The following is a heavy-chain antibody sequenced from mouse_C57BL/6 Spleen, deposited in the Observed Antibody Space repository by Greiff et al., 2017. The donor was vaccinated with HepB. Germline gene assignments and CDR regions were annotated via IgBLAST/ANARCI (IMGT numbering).Heavy chain of an antibody. CDR3: ARGLSYHAGFAY. D-gene: IGHD2-2*01. CDR1: GYTFTDYY. CDR2: INPNNGGT. Sequence: EVQLQQSGPELVKPGASVKISCKASGYTFTDYYMNWVKQSHGKSLEWIGDINPNNGGTSYNQKFKGKATLTVDKSSSTAYMELRSLRSAGSAVYYCARGLSYHAGFAYWGQGTLVTVSA. V-gene: IGHV1-26*01. J-gene: IGHJ3*01.